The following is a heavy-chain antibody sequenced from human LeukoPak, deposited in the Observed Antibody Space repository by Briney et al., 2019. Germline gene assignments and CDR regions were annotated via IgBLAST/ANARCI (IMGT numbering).Heavy chain of an antibody. CDR1: GYPFIGYY. CDR2: INPNTGGT. D-gene: IGHD4-11*01. V-gene: IGHV1-2*02. Sequence: GASVKVSCKASGYPFIGYYMRWVRQAPGQGLEWMGWINPNTGGTDYAQKFQGRVTITADESTSTAYMELSSLRSEDTAVYYCARGNGATVINNWFDPWGQGILVTVSS. CDR3: ARGNGATVINNWFDP. J-gene: IGHJ5*02.